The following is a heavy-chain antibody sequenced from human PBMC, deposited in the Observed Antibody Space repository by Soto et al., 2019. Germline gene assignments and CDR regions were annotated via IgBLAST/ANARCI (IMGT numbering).Heavy chain of an antibody. CDR3: AKDLGY. V-gene: IGHV3-30*18. Sequence: RRLSCAASGFTFSSYGMHWVRQAPGKGLEWVAVISYDGSNKYYADSVKGRFTISRDNSKNTLYLQMNSLRAEDTAVYYCAKDLGYWGQGTLVTVSS. D-gene: IGHD3-16*01. CDR2: ISYDGSNK. CDR1: GFTFSSYG. J-gene: IGHJ4*02.